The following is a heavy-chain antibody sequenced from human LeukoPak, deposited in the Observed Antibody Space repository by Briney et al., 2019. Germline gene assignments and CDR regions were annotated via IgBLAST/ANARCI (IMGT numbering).Heavy chain of an antibody. CDR2: ISSSSSTI. Sequence: GGSLRLSCAASGFTFSSYSMNWVRQAPGKGLEWVSYISSSSSTIYYADSVKGRFTISRDNAKNSLYLQMNSLRAEDTAVYYCARDRKGFVVVPAAMPGGDWFDPWGQGTLVTVSS. CDR1: GFTFSSYS. CDR3: ARDRKGFVVVPAAMPGGDWFDP. V-gene: IGHV3-48*04. D-gene: IGHD2-2*01. J-gene: IGHJ5*02.